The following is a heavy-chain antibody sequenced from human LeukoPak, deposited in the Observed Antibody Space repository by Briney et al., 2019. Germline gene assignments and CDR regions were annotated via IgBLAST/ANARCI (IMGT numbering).Heavy chain of an antibody. Sequence: GESLRLSCGATGFTISSYWMHWVRQAPGKGLEWVSAISNNGGYTYYADSVQGRFTISRDNSKSTLCLQMNSLRAEDTAVYYCARSSYSSSSSVWGQGTMVTVSS. D-gene: IGHD6-6*01. J-gene: IGHJ3*01. V-gene: IGHV3-23*01. CDR1: GFTISSYW. CDR3: ARSSYSSSSSV. CDR2: ISNNGGYT.